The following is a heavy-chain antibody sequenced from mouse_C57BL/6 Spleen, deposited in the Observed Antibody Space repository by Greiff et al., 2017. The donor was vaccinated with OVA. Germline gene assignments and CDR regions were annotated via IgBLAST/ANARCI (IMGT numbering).Heavy chain of an antibody. V-gene: IGHV1-69*01. J-gene: IGHJ2*01. Sequence: QVQLQQPGAELVMPGASVKLSCKASGYTFTSYWMHWVKQRPGQGLEWIGEIDPSDSYTNYNQTFKGKSTLTVDKSSSTAYMQLSSLTSEDSAVYYCARGFITTGPYYFDYWGQGTTLTVSS. CDR1: GYTFTSYW. D-gene: IGHD1-1*01. CDR3: ARGFITTGPYYFDY. CDR2: IDPSDSYT.